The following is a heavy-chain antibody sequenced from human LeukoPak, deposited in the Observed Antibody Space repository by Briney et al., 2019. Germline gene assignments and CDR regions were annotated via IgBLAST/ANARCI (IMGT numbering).Heavy chain of an antibody. Sequence: PGGSLRLSCAASGFTFSSYGMHWVRQAPGKGLEWVAVISYDGSNKYYADSVKGRFTISRDNSKNTLYLQMNSLRAEDTAVYYCAKMVGYYYDSSGYYYFDYWGQGTLVTVSS. CDR2: ISYDGSNK. CDR1: GFTFSSYG. D-gene: IGHD3-22*01. CDR3: AKMVGYYYDSSGYYYFDY. V-gene: IGHV3-30*18. J-gene: IGHJ4*02.